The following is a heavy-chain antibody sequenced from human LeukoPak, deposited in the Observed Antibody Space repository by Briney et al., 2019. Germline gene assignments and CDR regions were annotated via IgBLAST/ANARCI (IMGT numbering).Heavy chain of an antibody. J-gene: IGHJ3*02. Sequence: GGSLRLSCAASGFTFSSYSMNWVRQAPGKGLEWVSYISSSSSTIYHADSVKGRFTISRDNAKNSLYLQMNSLRAEDTAVYYCAKSYSSSWPKYDAFDIWGQGTMDTVSS. V-gene: IGHV3-48*01. D-gene: IGHD6-13*01. CDR1: GFTFSSYS. CDR3: AKSYSSSWPKYDAFDI. CDR2: ISSSSSTI.